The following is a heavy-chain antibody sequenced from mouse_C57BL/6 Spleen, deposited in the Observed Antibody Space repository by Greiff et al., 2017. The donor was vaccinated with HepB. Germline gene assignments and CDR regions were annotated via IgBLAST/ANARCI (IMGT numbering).Heavy chain of an antibody. D-gene: IGHD2-3*01. V-gene: IGHV10-1*01. CDR1: GFSFNTYA. CDR3: VRDGYYDYAMDY. J-gene: IGHJ4*01. CDR2: IRSKSNNYAT. Sequence: EVQLVESGGGLVQPKGSLKLSCAASGFSFNTYAMNWVRQAPGKGLEWVARIRSKSNNYATYYADSVKDRFTISRDDSESMLYLQRNNLKTEDTAMYYCVRDGYYDYAMDYWGQGTSVTVSS.